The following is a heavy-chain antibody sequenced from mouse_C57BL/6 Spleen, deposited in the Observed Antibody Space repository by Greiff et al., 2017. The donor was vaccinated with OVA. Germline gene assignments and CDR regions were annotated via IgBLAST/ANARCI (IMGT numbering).Heavy chain of an antibody. J-gene: IGHJ1*03. Sequence: QVQLQQPGAELVRPGSSVKLSCKASGYTFTSYWMDWVKQRPGQGLEWIGNIYPSDSETHYNQKFKDKATLTVDKSSSTAYMQLSSLTSEDSAVYYCARTYYSNYGVYWYFDVWGTGTTVTVSS. D-gene: IGHD2-5*01. CDR1: GYTFTSYW. CDR2: IYPSDSET. V-gene: IGHV1-61*01. CDR3: ARTYYSNYGVYWYFDV.